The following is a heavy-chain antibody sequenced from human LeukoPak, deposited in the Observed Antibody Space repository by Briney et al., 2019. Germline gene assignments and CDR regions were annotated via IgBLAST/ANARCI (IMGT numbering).Heavy chain of an antibody. CDR1: GGSFSGYY. V-gene: IGHV4-34*01. CDR2: INHSGST. D-gene: IGHD2-15*01. CDR3: ARGQRYCSGGSCSNNWLDP. J-gene: IGHJ5*02. Sequence: SETLSLTCAVYGGSFSGYYWSWIRQPPGKGLEWIGEINHSGSTNYNPSLKSRVTISVDTSKNQFSLKLSSVTAADTAVYYCARGQRYCSGGSCSNNWLDPWGQGTLVTVSS.